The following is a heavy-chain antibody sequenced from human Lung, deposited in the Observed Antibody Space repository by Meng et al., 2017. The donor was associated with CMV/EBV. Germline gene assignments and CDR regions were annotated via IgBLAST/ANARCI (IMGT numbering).Heavy chain of an antibody. CDR1: GFTFSSYS. Sequence: SCAASGFTFSSYSMNWVRQAPGKGLEWVSSISSSSSYIYYADSVKGRFTISRDNAKNSLYLQMNSLRAEDTAVYYCASLRYSSGWLYYYYGMDVXGHGXTVTVSS. V-gene: IGHV3-21*01. D-gene: IGHD6-19*01. CDR2: ISSSSSYI. J-gene: IGHJ6*02. CDR3: ASLRYSSGWLYYYYGMDV.